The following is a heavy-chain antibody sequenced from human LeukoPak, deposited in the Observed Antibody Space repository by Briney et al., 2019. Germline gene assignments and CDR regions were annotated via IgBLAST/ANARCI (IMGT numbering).Heavy chain of an antibody. J-gene: IGHJ4*02. D-gene: IGHD6-6*01. CDR3: ARGGIAARFAY. Sequence: PGGSLRLSCAASGFTFGTYAMSWVRQAPGKGLEWVSTIDNSGGYTYYGDSVKGRFTISRDNSKNTLFLQMNSLRVEDTAVYYCARGGIAARFAYWGQGTLVTVSS. CDR2: IDNSGGYT. V-gene: IGHV3-23*01. CDR1: GFTFGTYA.